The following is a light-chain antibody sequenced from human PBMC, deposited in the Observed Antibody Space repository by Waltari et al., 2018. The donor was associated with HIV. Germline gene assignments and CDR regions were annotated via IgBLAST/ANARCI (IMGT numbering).Light chain of an antibody. CDR3: QQYYSTPWT. CDR1: QSVLSSSNNKNY. V-gene: IGKV4-1*01. J-gene: IGKJ1*01. Sequence: DIVMTQSPDSLAVSLGERATINCKPSQSVLSSSNNKNYLAWYQQKPGQPPNVLIYWASTRESGVPDRFSGSGSGTDFTLTISSLQAEDVAVYYCQQYYSTPWTFGQGTKVESK. CDR2: WAS.